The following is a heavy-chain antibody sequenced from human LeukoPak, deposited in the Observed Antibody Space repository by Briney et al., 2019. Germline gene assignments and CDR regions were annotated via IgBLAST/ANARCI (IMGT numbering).Heavy chain of an antibody. CDR2: ISWNSGSI. CDR3: AKASRDGYNYVAYFDY. D-gene: IGHD5-24*01. V-gene: IGHV3-9*01. Sequence: GRSLRLSCAASGFTFDDYAMHWVRQAPGKGLESVSGISWNSGSIGYADSVKGRFTISRDNAKSSLYLQMNSLRAEDTALYYCAKASRDGYNYVAYFDYWGQGTLVTVSS. CDR1: GFTFDDYA. J-gene: IGHJ4*02.